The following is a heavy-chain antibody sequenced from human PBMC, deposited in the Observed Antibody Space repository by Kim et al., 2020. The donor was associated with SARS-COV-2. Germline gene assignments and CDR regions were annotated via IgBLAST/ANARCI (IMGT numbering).Heavy chain of an antibody. D-gene: IGHD2-21*02. Sequence: SVKGRVTISRDNAKNSLYLQMNSLRDEDTAVYYCAREAPYCGGDCYSVDYWGQGTLVNVSS. CDR3: AREAPYCGGDCYSVDY. V-gene: IGHV3-48*02. J-gene: IGHJ4*02.